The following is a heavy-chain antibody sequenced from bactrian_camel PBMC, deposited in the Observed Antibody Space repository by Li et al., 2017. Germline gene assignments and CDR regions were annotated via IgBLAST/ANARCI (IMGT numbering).Heavy chain of an antibody. J-gene: IGHJ4*01. CDR1: LNPTSDYC. D-gene: IGHD1*01. Sequence: VQLVESGGGSVQTGGSLRLSCALSLNPTSDYCLAWLRQAPGKEREGVALIDSDGTIKYADSVKGRFAISKDNGKKTLYLRMNSLSPEDTAMYYCAADPWRCPPPVGITWKHGAYVYWGQGTQVTVS. CDR2: IDSDGTI. CDR3: AADPWRCPPPVGITWKHGAYVY. V-gene: IGHV3S53*01.